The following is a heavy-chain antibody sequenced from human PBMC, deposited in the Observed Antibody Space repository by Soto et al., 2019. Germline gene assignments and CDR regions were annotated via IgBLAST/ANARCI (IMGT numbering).Heavy chain of an antibody. CDR1: VDSVSSNSAA. CDR2: TYYRSKWYN. CDR3: ARETDTIFGVVLMYYGMDV. Sequence: SLTCAISVDSVSSNSAAWNWIRQSPSRGLEWLGRTYYRSKWYNDYAVSVKSRITINPDTSKNQFSLQLNSVTPEDTAVYYCARETDTIFGVVLMYYGMDVWGQGTTVTVSS. V-gene: IGHV6-1*01. D-gene: IGHD3-3*01. J-gene: IGHJ6*02.